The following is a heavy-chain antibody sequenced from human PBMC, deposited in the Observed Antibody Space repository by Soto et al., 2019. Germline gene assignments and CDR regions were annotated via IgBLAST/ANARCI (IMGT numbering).Heavy chain of an antibody. CDR3: AKDSTYGSGSYPYYDYYYYGMDV. CDR1: GFTFSSYW. D-gene: IGHD3-10*01. Sequence: GGSLRLSCAASGFTFSSYWMHWVRQAPGKGLEWVSYISPSSSTIYYADSVKGRFTISRDNAKNSLYLQMNSLRDEDTAVYYCAKDSTYGSGSYPYYDYYYYGMDVWGQGTTVTVSS. CDR2: ISPSSSTI. J-gene: IGHJ6*02. V-gene: IGHV3-48*02.